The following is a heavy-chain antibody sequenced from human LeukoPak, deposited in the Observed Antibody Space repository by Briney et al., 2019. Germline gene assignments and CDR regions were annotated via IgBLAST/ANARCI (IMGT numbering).Heavy chain of an antibody. V-gene: IGHV3-33*08. CDR3: ARWYLDSGYDD. Sequence: GGSLRLSCAASGFTFSNYGMHWVRQAPGKGLEWVATISGGGSDKYYADSAKGRFTISRDNSKNTLYLQMNSLRAEDTAVYYCARWYLDSGYDDWGQGTLVTVSS. D-gene: IGHD5-12*01. CDR2: ISGGGSDK. CDR1: GFTFSNYG. J-gene: IGHJ4*02.